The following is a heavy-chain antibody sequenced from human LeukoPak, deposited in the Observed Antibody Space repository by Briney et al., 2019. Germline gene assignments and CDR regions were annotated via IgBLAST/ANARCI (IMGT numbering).Heavy chain of an antibody. D-gene: IGHD3/OR15-3a*01. Sequence: AAVKVSCKASGYTFTSYDINWVRQATGQGLEWMGWMNPNSGNTGYAQKFQGRVTMTRNTSISTAYMELSSLRSDDTAVYYCARGPSWNFLTGSWYYFDYWDQGTLVTVSS. CDR1: GYTFTSYD. CDR2: MNPNSGNT. J-gene: IGHJ4*02. V-gene: IGHV1-8*01. CDR3: ARGPSWNFLTGSWYYFDY.